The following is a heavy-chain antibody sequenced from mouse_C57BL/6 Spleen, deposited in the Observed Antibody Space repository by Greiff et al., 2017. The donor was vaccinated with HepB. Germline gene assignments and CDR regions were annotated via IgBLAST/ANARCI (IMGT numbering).Heavy chain of an antibody. CDR1: GYTFTSYW. CDR3: ARELGREGYFDY. J-gene: IGHJ2*01. V-gene: IGHV1-53*01. D-gene: IGHD4-1*01. CDR2: INPSNGGT. Sequence: QVQLQQPGTELVKPGASVKLSCKASGYTFTSYWMHWVKQRPGQGLEWIGNINPSNGGTKYNEKFKSKATLPVDKASSTAYMQLSSLTSEDSAVYYCARELGREGYFDYWGQGTTLTVSS.